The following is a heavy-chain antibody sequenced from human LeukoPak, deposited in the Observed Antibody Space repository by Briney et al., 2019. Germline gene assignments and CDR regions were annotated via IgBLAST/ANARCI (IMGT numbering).Heavy chain of an antibody. CDR1: GGSISSGGYY. Sequence: SETLSLTCTVSGGSISSGGYYWSWIRQHPGKGLEWIGCIYYSGSTYYNPSLKSRVTISVDTSKNQFSLKLSSVTAADTAVYYCASNTPSMVRGVDAFDIWGQGTMVTVSS. J-gene: IGHJ3*02. V-gene: IGHV4-31*03. CDR2: IYYSGST. D-gene: IGHD3-10*01. CDR3: ASNTPSMVRGVDAFDI.